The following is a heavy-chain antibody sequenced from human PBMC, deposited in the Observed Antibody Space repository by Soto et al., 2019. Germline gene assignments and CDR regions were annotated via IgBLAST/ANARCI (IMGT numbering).Heavy chain of an antibody. V-gene: IGHV3-23*01. Sequence: LRLSCAASGFTFSSYAMSWVRQAPGKGLEWVSAISGSGGSTYYADSVKGRFTISRDNSKNTLYLQMNSLRAEDTAVYYCAIFTLRSGSSRVVWGKGTLVTVAS. J-gene: IGHJ4*02. CDR3: AIFTLRSGSSRVV. CDR1: GFTFSSYA. CDR2: ISGSGGST. D-gene: IGHD2-15*01.